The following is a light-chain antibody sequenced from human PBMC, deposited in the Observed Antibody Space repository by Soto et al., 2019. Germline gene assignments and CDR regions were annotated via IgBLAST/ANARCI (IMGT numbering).Light chain of an antibody. CDR1: QNLLHSNGYNY. CDR3: AQGLATPFT. V-gene: IGKV2-28*01. J-gene: IGKJ4*01. CDR2: LGS. Sequence: EIVLTQSPLSLPVTPGEPASISCRSSQNLLHSNGYNYVNWYLQKPGQSPQLLIYLGSNRASGVPDRFSGSGSGTDFTLTINRVEAEDVGLYFCAQGLATPFTFGGGTKGEIK.